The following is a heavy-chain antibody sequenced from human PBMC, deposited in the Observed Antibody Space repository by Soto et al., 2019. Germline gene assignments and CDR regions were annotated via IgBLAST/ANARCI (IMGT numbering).Heavy chain of an antibody. V-gene: IGHV4-30-2*01. CDR2: IYHSGST. D-gene: IGHD6-13*01. Sequence: PPETLSLTCAVSGRSISSGGYSWSWIRQPPGKGLEWIGYIYHSGSTYYNPSLKSRVTISVDRSKNQFSLKLSSVTAADTAVYYCARSVWSPNIAAAGKPYYFDYWGQGTLVTVSS. J-gene: IGHJ4*02. CDR1: GRSISSGGYS. CDR3: ARSVWSPNIAAAGKPYYFDY.